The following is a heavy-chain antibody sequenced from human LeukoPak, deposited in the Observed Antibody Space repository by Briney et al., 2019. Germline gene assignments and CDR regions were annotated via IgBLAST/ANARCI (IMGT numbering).Heavy chain of an antibody. V-gene: IGHV3-33*06. Sequence: GGSLRLSCAASGFTLSNYGMYGVRQAPGKGPEWVAVIWYDGSNKDYGDSVKGRFTISRDNSKNTLYLQMNSLRAEDTAVYYCAKGMYSSSSDYFDYWGQGTLVTVSS. D-gene: IGHD6-6*01. J-gene: IGHJ4*02. CDR2: IWYDGSNK. CDR3: AKGMYSSSSDYFDY. CDR1: GFTLSNYG.